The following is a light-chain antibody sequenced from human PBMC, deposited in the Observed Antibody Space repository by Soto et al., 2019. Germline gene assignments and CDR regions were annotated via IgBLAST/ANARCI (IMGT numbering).Light chain of an antibody. J-gene: IGKJ1*01. V-gene: IGKV3-20*01. CDR2: GAS. CDR3: QQYGGSGT. CDR1: QSVSNNY. Sequence: VLARCPGTLYQSPGERATRYCRASQSVSNNYLAWYQQKPGQAPRLLIYGASNRATGIPDRFSGSGSGTDFTLTISCLEPADFAVYYCQQYGGSGTFGQGTKVDIK.